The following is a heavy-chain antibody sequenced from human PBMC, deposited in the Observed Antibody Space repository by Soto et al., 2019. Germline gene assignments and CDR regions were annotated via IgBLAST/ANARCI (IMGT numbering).Heavy chain of an antibody. CDR2: TLDSGST. CDR1: GGSVTRGSYY. Sequence: QVHLQESGPGLERPSETLSLSCVVSGGSVTRGSYYCTWIRQPPGKGLEWIAYTLDSGSTVYNHSPKSRVTIPIDASQKQFSVKLSAVTAEDTAVDYCARQRLVPVQYYFDSWGQGTLVPVSS. CDR3: ARQRLVPVQYYFDS. D-gene: IGHD2-2*01. V-gene: IGHV4-61*01. J-gene: IGHJ4*02.